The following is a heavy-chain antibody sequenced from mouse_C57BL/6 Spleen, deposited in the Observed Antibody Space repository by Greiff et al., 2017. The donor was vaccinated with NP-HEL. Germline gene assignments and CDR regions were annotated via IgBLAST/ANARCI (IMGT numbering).Heavy chain of an antibody. V-gene: IGHV1-69*01. Sequence: QVQLQQPGAELVMPGASVKLSCKASGYTFTSYWMHWVKQRPGQGLEWIGEIDPSDSYTNYNQKFKGKSTLTVDKSSSTAYMQLSSLTSEDSAVYYCAGTTVVARYFDVWGTGTTVTVAS. CDR2: IDPSDSYT. D-gene: IGHD1-1*01. CDR1: GYTFTSYW. J-gene: IGHJ1*03. CDR3: AGTTVVARYFDV.